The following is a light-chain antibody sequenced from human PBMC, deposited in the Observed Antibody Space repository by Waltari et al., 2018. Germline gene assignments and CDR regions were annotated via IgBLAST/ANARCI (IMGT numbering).Light chain of an antibody. CDR2: KAS. CDR3: QQFDTYPWT. CDR1: QAIGTW. Sequence: DIQLTQSPSTLSASVGDRVTITCRASQAIGTWLAWYQQKPGKAPKLLVYKASRLQSGVPSRFSGSGSWTEFTLTITSLQPEDFATFYCQQFDTYPWTFGQGTKVDIK. J-gene: IGKJ1*01. V-gene: IGKV1-5*03.